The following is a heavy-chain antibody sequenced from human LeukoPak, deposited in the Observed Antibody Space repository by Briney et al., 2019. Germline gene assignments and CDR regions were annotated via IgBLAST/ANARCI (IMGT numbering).Heavy chain of an antibody. Sequence: LLLCCASSGFICSSNSICCVRRPPAKKGVWWSGSSNYSGYIYYKHSVKSRVTISRDKAKNSLYLQMNSLTAADTAVYYCARDVEPRGSSTTYYYYYGMDVWGQGTPVTVSS. CDR1: GFICSSNS. CDR3: ARDVEPRGSSTTYYYYYGMDV. CDR2: SSNYSGYI. D-gene: IGHD1-26*01. J-gene: IGHJ6*02. V-gene: IGHV3-21*01.